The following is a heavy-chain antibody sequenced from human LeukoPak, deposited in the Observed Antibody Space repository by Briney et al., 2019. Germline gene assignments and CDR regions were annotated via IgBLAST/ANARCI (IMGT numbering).Heavy chain of an antibody. J-gene: IGHJ5*02. CDR1: GGSFSGYY. CDR3: ARDGDSSGWYDP. D-gene: IGHD6-19*01. CDR2: INHSGST. V-gene: IGHV4-34*01. Sequence: SETLSLTCAVYGGSFSGYYWSWIRQPPGKGLEWIGEINHSGSTNYNPSLKSRVTISVDTSKNQFSLKLSSVTAADTAVYYCARDGDSSGWYDPWGQGTLVTVSS.